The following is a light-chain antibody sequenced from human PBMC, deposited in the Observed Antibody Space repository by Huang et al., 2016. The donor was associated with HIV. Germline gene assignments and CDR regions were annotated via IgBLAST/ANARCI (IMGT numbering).Light chain of an antibody. CDR1: QSVSSN. J-gene: IGKJ1*01. V-gene: IGKV3-15*01. Sequence: EIVMTQSPATLSVSPGERATLSCRASQSVSSNLAWSQQKTGQAPRLLIYAASTRATGIPARFSGSGSGTEFTLTISSLQSEDFAVYYCQQYNNWPRTFGQGTKVEIK. CDR3: QQYNNWPRT. CDR2: AAS.